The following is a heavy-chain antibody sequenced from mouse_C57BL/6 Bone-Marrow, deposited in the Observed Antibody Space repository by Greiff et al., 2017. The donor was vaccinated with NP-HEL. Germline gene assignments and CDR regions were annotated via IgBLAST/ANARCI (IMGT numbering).Heavy chain of an antibody. D-gene: IGHD1-1*01. CDR3: TAIYSGAYFDY. CDR1: GFTFSNYW. V-gene: IGHV6-3*01. Sequence: EVKVEESGGGLVQPGGSMKLSCVASGFTFSNYWMNWVRQSPEKGLEWVAQIRWKSDNYATHYAESVKGRFTISRDDSKSSVYLQMNNLRAEDTGIYYCTAIYSGAYFDYWGQGTTLTVSS. CDR2: IRWKSDNYAT. J-gene: IGHJ2*01.